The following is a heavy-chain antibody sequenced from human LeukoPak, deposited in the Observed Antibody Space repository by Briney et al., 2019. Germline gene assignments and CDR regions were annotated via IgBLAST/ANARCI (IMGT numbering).Heavy chain of an antibody. CDR2: IGSSSSYI. D-gene: IGHD3-3*01. CDR1: GFTFSSYS. Sequence: GGSLRLSCAASGFTFSSYSMNWVRQAPGKGLEWVSSIGSSSSYIYYADSVKGRFTIPRDNAKNSLYLQMNSLRAEDTAVYYCARVSTPAITESWFDPWGQGTLVTVSS. J-gene: IGHJ5*02. V-gene: IGHV3-21*01. CDR3: ARVSTPAITESWFDP.